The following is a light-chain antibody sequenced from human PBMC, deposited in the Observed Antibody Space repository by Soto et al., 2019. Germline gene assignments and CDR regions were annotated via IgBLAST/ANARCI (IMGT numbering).Light chain of an antibody. J-gene: IGLJ1*01. CDR1: SSDVGSYNL. CDR2: EGT. V-gene: IGLV2-23*01. CDR3: CSYAGSSTLYV. Sequence: SALTQPASVSGSPGQSITISCTGTSSDVGSYNLVSWYQQHPDKAPQLIIYEGTQRPSGVSSRFSGSKSGNTASLTISGLQAEDEADYYCCSYAGSSTLYVFGTGTKLTVL.